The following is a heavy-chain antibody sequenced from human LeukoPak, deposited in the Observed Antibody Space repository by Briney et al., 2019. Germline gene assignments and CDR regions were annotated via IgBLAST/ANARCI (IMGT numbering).Heavy chain of an antibody. CDR2: ISGSGTST. Sequence: GGSLRLSCAASGFTLRSYAMSWVRQAPGKGLEWVLAISGSGTSTYYADSVKGRFTISRDNSKNTLYLQMNSLRAEDAAVYYCEGTYYYDSSDDYWGQGTLVTVSS. J-gene: IGHJ4*02. D-gene: IGHD3-22*01. V-gene: IGHV3-23*01. CDR1: GFTLRSYA. CDR3: EGTYYYDSSDDY.